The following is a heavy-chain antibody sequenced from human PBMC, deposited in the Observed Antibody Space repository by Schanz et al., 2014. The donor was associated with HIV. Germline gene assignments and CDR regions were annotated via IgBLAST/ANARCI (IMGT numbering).Heavy chain of an antibody. D-gene: IGHD2-15*01. CDR1: GFTFNNYW. Sequence: EVQLVESGGGLVQPGGSLRLSCEASGFTFNNYWMHWVRQVTGKGLVWVSSISSSSSYTYYAGSVKGRFTISRDNSQNTMYLQMNRLRAEDTAVYYCARDLCGKDDYWGQGTLVTVSS. CDR2: ISSSSSYT. V-gene: IGHV3-21*02. CDR3: ARDLCGKDDY. J-gene: IGHJ4*02.